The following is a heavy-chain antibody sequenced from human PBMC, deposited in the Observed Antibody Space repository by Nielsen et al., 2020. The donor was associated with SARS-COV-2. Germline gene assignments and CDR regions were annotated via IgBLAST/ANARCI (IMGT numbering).Heavy chain of an antibody. V-gene: IGHV1-3*01. Sequence: ASVNVSCKASGYTFTSYAMHWVRQAPGQRLEWMGWINAGNGNTKYSQKFQGRVTITRDTSASTAYMELSSLRSEDTAVYYCARIRTWIQLWTTGYWGQGTLVTVSS. D-gene: IGHD5-18*01. J-gene: IGHJ4*02. CDR3: ARIRTWIQLWTTGY. CDR1: GYTFTSYA. CDR2: INAGNGNT.